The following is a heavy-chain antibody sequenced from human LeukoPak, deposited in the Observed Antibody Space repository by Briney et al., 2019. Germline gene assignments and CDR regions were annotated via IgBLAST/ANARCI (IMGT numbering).Heavy chain of an antibody. CDR3: ASTSGPGGYCSGGSCYYYYMDV. J-gene: IGHJ6*03. CDR1: GGTFSSYA. CDR2: IIPIFGTA. V-gene: IGHV1-69*01. Sequence: ASVKVSCKASGGTFSSYAISWVRQAPGQGHEWMGGIIPIFGTANYAQKFQGRVTITADESTSTAYMELSSLRSEDTAVYYCASTSGPGGYCSGGSCYYYYMDVWGKGTTVTVSS. D-gene: IGHD2-15*01.